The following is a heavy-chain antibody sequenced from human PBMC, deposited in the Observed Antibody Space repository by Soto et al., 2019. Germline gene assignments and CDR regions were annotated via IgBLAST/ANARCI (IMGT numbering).Heavy chain of an antibody. J-gene: IGHJ3*02. Sequence: SVKVSFKASGFTFTSAAVQWVRQARGQRLEWIGWIVVGSGNTNYAQKFQERVTITRDMSTSTAYMELSSLRSEDTTLYYCAADRGGAGRAFDIWGQGTMVT. CDR2: IVVGSGNT. V-gene: IGHV1-58*01. D-gene: IGHD4-17*01. CDR1: GFTFTSAA. CDR3: AADRGGAGRAFDI.